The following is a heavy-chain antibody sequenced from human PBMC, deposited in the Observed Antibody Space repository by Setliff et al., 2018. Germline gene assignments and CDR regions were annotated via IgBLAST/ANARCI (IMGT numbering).Heavy chain of an antibody. D-gene: IGHD3-22*01. CDR1: GYTLTNYY. CDR2: INPSGGLT. V-gene: IGHV1-46*01. CDR3: ARGIYYFDIMGDP. J-gene: IGHJ5*02. Sequence: ASVKVSCKASGYTLTNYYMHWVRQAPGQGLEWMGIINPSGGLTRYAQKLQGRVTMTTDTSTSTAYMELRSLRSDDTAVYYCARGIYYFDIMGDPWGQGTLVTVSS.